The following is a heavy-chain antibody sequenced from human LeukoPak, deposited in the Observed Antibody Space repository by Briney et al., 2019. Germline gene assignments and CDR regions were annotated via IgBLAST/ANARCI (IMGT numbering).Heavy chain of an antibody. J-gene: IGHJ4*02. CDR2: IRYDGSNK. Sequence: GGSLRLSCAASGLTFSSYGMHWVRQAPGKGLEWVAFIRYDGSNKYYADSVKGRFTISRDNSKNTLYLQMNSLRAEDTAVYYCAKDRALRYFDPSPDFDYWGQGTLVTVSS. CDR1: GLTFSSYG. D-gene: IGHD3-9*01. CDR3: AKDRALRYFDPSPDFDY. V-gene: IGHV3-30*02.